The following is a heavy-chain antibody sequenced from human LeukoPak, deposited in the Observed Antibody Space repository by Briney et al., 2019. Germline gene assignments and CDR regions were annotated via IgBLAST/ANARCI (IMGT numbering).Heavy chain of an antibody. CDR1: GGSISSSSYY. V-gene: IGHV4-39*01. CDR3: ARHLYDSSGYYGLDYFDY. Sequence: SETLSLTCTVSGGSISSSSYYWGWIRQPPGKGLEWIGSIYYSGSTYYNPSLKSRVTISVDTSKNQFSLKLSSVTAADTAVYYRARHLYDSSGYYGLDYFDYWGQGTLVTVSS. J-gene: IGHJ4*02. D-gene: IGHD3-22*01. CDR2: IYYSGST.